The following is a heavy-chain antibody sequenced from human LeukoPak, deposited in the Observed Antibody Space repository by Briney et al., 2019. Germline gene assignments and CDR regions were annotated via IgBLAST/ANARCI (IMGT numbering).Heavy chain of an antibody. Sequence: PSETLSLTCTVSGGSISSGSYSWSWIRQPPGKGLEWIGYIYNSGSTYYNPSLKSRATISLDTSNNQFSLNLKSVTAADTAMYYCARDGVVTMELDFWGQGTLVTVSS. CDR1: GGSISSGSYS. CDR3: ARDGVVTMELDF. CDR2: IYNSGST. J-gene: IGHJ4*02. V-gene: IGHV4-30-4*07. D-gene: IGHD3-10*01.